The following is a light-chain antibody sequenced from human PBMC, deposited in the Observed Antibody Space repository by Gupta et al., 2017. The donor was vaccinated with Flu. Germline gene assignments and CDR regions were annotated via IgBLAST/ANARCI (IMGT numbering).Light chain of an antibody. V-gene: IGKV2-28*01. CDR2: LGS. CDR1: QSLLHSTGSNY. Sequence: IVLTQSPITLPVTPGAPASISCRSSQSLLHSTGSNYLKWFRQKPGQSPQLLIYLGSYRPSGVPDRFSSSGSGTDFTPRISKEEAADVGIYFCMQGLQTPLSFGQGTKLEIK. J-gene: IGKJ2*03. CDR3: MQGLQTPLS.